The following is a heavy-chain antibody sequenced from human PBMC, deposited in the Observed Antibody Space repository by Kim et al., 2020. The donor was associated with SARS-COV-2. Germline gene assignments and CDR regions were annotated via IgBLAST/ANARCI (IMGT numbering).Heavy chain of an antibody. CDR3: ARLPGSDGVVYYYGMDV. V-gene: IGHV4-34*01. D-gene: IGHD3-3*01. J-gene: IGHJ6*02. CDR2: INHSGST. CDR1: GGSFSGYY. Sequence: SETLSLTCAVYGGSFSGYYWSWIRQPPGKGLEWIGEINHSGSTNYNPSLKSRVTISVDTSKNQFSLKLSSVTAADTAVYYCARLPGSDGVVYYYGMDVWGQGTTVTVSS.